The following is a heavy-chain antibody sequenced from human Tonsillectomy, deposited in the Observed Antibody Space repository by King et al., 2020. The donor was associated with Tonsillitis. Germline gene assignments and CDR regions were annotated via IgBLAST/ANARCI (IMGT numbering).Heavy chain of an antibody. CDR2: IYCGGST. J-gene: IGHJ6*03. CDR1: GFTVSSNY. V-gene: IGHV3-66*01. CDR3: ARDYHMDV. Sequence: VQLVESGGGLVQPGGSLRLSCAASGFTVSSNYMSWVRQAPGKGLEWVSVIYCGGSTYYADSAKGRFTISRDNSKNTLYLQMNSLRAEDTAVYYCARDYHMDVWGKGTTVTVSS.